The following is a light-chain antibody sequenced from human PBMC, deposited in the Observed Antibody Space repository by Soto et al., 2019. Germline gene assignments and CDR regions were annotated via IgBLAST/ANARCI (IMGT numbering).Light chain of an antibody. CDR3: SSYTSRSTLVL. Sequence: QSALTQPASVSGSPGQSITISCTGTSSDVGSYNYVSWYQQHPGKAPKLMIYAVSHRPSGVSNRFSGSKSGNTASLTISGLQTEDEADYYCSSYTSRSTLVLFGGGTNLTVL. CDR2: AVS. V-gene: IGLV2-14*01. CDR1: SSDVGSYNY. J-gene: IGLJ2*01.